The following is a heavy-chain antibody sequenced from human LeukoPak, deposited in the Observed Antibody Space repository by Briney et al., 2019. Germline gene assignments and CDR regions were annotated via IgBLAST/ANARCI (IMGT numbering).Heavy chain of an antibody. CDR2: INHSGST. V-gene: IGHV4-34*01. CDR3: ARDLLDPSYYYYGMDV. CDR1: GGSFSGYY. D-gene: IGHD1-1*01. Sequence: SSETLSLTCAVYGGSFSGYYWSWIRQPPGKGLEWIGEINHSGSTNYNPSLKSRVTISVDTSKNQFSLKLSSVTAADTAVYYCARDLLDPSYYYYGMDVWGQGTTVTVSS. J-gene: IGHJ6*02.